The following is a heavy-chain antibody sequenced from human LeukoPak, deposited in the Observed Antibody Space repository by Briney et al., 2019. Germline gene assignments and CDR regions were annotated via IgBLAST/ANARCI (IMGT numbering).Heavy chain of an antibody. CDR2: ISGSADIT. Sequence: GGSLRLSCAASGFIFSSYAMSWVRQAPGKGLEWVSGISGSADITDYADSVKGRFTISRDNSKNTLYLQMNSLRAEDTAVYYCAKDRNLGIVGALYYFDYWGQGTLVTVSS. CDR3: AKDRNLGIVGALYYFDY. J-gene: IGHJ4*02. CDR1: GFIFSSYA. V-gene: IGHV3-23*01. D-gene: IGHD1-26*01.